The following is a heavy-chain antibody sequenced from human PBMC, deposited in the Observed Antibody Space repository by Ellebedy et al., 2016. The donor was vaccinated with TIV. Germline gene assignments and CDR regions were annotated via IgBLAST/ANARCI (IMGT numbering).Heavy chain of an antibody. V-gene: IGHV5-51*01. J-gene: IGHJ4*02. CDR3: ARHPNYEDTVGFDY. D-gene: IGHD4-23*01. Sequence: PGGSLRLSCKASGYSFTTYWIGWVRQMPGIGLQWMGIIYPGDFDTRYSPSFQGQVTMSADKSIHTAYLQWSSLKASDTAMYYCARHPNYEDTVGFDYWGQGTLVTVSS. CDR1: GYSFTTYW. CDR2: IYPGDFDT.